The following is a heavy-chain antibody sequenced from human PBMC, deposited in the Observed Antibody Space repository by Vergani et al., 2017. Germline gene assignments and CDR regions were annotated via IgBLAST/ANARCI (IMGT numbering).Heavy chain of an antibody. CDR3: ARNYYGSGSGSYGMDV. Sequence: QVQLQQWGAGLLKPSETLSLTCAVYGGSFSGYYWSWIRQPPGKGLEWIGEINHSGSTNYNPSLKSRVTISVDTSKNQFSLKLSSVTAADTAVYYCARNYYGSGSGSYGMDVWGQGTTVTVSS. J-gene: IGHJ6*02. CDR1: GGSFSGYY. V-gene: IGHV4-34*01. CDR2: INHSGST. D-gene: IGHD3-10*01.